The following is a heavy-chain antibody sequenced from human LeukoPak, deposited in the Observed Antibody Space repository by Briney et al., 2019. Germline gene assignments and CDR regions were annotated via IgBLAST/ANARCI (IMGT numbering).Heavy chain of an antibody. CDR2: IKQDGSEK. J-gene: IGHJ6*02. D-gene: IGHD6-13*01. V-gene: IGHV3-7*05. Sequence: PGGSLRLSCAASGFTFSSYWMSWVRQAPGKGLEWVANIKQDGSEKYYVDSVKGRFTFPRDNAKNSLYLQMNSLRAEDTAVYYCARCDGYSSSWYGEDYYYYGMDVWGQGTTVTVSS. CDR3: ARCDGYSSSWYGEDYYYYGMDV. CDR1: GFTFSSYW.